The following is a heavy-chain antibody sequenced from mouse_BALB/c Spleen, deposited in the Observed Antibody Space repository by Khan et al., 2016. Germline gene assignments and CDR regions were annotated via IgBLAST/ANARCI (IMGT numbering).Heavy chain of an antibody. J-gene: IGHJ4*01. CDR3: ARIYDDFDYAMDY. CDR2: ISYSGST. V-gene: IGHV3-8*02. D-gene: IGHD2-3*01. CDR1: GDSITSGF. Sequence: VQLKESGPSLVKPSQTLSLTCSVTGDSITSGFWNWIRKFPGNKLEYMGYISYSGSTYYNPSLKSRISITRDTSKNQYYLQLNSVTTEDTATYYCARIYDDFDYAMDYWGQGTSVNVSS.